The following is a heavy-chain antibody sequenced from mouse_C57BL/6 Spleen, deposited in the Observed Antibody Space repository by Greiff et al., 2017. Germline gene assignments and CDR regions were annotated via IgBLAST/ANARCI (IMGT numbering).Heavy chain of an antibody. V-gene: IGHV2-5*01. J-gene: IGHJ3*01. Sequence: QVQLKESGPGLVQPSQSLSITCTASGFSLTSYGVHWVRQSPGKGLEWLGVIWRGGSTDYNAAFMSRLSITKENSKSHVFFKMNSLQAYDAAIYYCAKNEGGLRGFAYWGQGTLVTVSA. CDR1: GFSLTSYG. D-gene: IGHD1-3*01. CDR2: IWRGGST. CDR3: AKNEGGLRGFAY.